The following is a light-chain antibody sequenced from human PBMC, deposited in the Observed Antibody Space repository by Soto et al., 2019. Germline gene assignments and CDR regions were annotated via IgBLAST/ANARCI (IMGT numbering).Light chain of an antibody. Sequence: ELLLTKSPGTLSLSAGERANPLCRTSQRVSSEFLEWYQQKAGQAPRILIYGPSNRATGVPERFIGGGSGTDVTLTISRLEPEEVEVDYCQQFGSDPRTFGQGTKVDIK. CDR2: GPS. CDR1: QRVSSEF. CDR3: QQFGSDPRT. V-gene: IGKV3-20*01. J-gene: IGKJ1*01.